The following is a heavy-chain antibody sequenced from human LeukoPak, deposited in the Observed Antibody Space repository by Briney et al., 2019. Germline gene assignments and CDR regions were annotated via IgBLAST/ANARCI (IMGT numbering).Heavy chain of an antibody. Sequence: PSETLSLTCAASGVSISRFYWSWVRQPPGKGLEWIGNIYSGVPTYFNPSLKSRVIISVDTSKNQFSLNLTSVAAADTAMYYCVQTTGWPGFDYWGQGILVTVSS. D-gene: IGHD1-1*01. CDR1: GVSISRFY. V-gene: IGHV4-4*09. CDR3: VQTTGWPGFDY. J-gene: IGHJ4*02. CDR2: IYSGVPT.